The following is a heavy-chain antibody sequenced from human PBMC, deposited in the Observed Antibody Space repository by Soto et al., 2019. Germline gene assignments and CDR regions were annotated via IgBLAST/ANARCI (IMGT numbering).Heavy chain of an antibody. J-gene: IGHJ6*02. CDR1: GGSISSGGYY. CDR2: IYYSGST. Sequence: SETLSLTCTVSGGSISSGGYYWSWIRQHPGKGLEWIGYIYYSGSTYYNPSLKSRVTISVDTSKNQFSLKLSSVTAADTAVYYCARDLIVVVPAAQSHGMDVWGQGTTVTVSS. CDR3: ARDLIVVVPAAQSHGMDV. V-gene: IGHV4-31*03. D-gene: IGHD2-2*01.